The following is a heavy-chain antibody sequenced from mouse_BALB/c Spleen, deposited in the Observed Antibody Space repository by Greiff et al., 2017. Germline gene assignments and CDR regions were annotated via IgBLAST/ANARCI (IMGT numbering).Heavy chain of an antibody. V-gene: IGHV1-7*01. J-gene: IGHJ3*01. CDR1: GYTFTSYW. CDR2: INPSTGYT. D-gene: IGHD2-1*01. CDR3: ARGNYVAWFAY. Sequence: VQLVESGAELAKPGASVKMSCKASGYTFTSYWMHWVKQRPGQGLEWIGYINPSTGYTEYNQKFKDKATLTADKSSSTAYMQLSSLTSEDSAVYYCARGNYVAWFAYWGQGTLVTVSA.